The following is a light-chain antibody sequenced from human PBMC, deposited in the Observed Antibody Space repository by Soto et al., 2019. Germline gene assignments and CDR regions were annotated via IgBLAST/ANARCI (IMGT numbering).Light chain of an antibody. CDR1: QSVRNN. Sequence: EIVLTQSPATLSVSPGERATLSCRASQSVRNNLAWYQQKPGQPPRLLIYFASTRATGVPARFSGSGSGTELTLTISSLQSEDSAVYYCQQYNAWPLTFGGGTKVETK. CDR2: FAS. CDR3: QQYNAWPLT. V-gene: IGKV3-15*01. J-gene: IGKJ4*01.